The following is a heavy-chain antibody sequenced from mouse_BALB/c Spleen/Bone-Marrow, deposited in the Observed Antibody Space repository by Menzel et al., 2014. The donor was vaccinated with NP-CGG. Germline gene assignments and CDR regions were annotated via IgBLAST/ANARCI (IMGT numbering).Heavy chain of an antibody. CDR1: GFDFRTYW. V-gene: IGHV4-1*02. D-gene: IGHD1-2*01. J-gene: IGHJ3*01. Sequence: EVQRVESGGGLVQPGGFLKLSCAASGFDFRTYWMSWVRQAPGKGLEWIGEINPDSKTKNYAPSLKDKFIISRDNAKNPLSLKRRKVSSEDTALYSCERRVYYGGLAYGAQGTLVTVSA. CDR3: ERRVYYGGLAY. CDR2: INPDSKTK.